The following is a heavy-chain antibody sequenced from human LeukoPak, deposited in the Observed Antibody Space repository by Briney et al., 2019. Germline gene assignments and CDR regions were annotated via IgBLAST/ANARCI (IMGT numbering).Heavy chain of an antibody. D-gene: IGHD6-19*01. CDR3: ARGIAVASRFDP. CDR2: MNPKSGNT. Sequence: ASVKVSCKASGYTFTSYDINWVRQATGQGLEWMGWMNPKSGNTGHAQKFQGRVTMTRDTSTSTVYMELSSLRSEDTAVYYCARGIAVASRFDPWGQGTLVTVSS. J-gene: IGHJ5*02. V-gene: IGHV1-8*02. CDR1: GYTFTSYD.